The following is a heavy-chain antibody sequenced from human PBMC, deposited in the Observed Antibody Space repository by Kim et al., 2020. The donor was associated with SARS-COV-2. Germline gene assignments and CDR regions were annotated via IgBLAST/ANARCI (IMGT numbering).Heavy chain of an antibody. CDR2: IYVSGST. CDR1: GGSFSFYH. Sequence: SETLSLICTVSGGSFSFYHWSWIRQPAGKGLEWIGRIYVSGSTNYNPSLKSRVTMSVDTSENQMSLRLTSVTAADTAMYYCARQVAGTDRRFDYCGQGILVTLPS. J-gene: IGHJ4*02. CDR3: ARQVAGTDRRFDY. V-gene: IGHV4-4*07. D-gene: IGHD6-19*01.